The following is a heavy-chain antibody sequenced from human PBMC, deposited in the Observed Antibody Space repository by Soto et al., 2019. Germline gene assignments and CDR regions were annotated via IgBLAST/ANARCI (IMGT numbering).Heavy chain of an antibody. CDR2: ISSSGSTI. Sequence: GGSLRLSCAASGFTFSDYYMSWIRQAPGKGLEWVSYISSSGSTIYYADSVKGRFTISRDNAKNSLYLQMNSLRAEDTAVYYCARHDSSGYWYFDLWGRGTLVTVSS. D-gene: IGHD3-22*01. CDR1: GFTFSDYY. J-gene: IGHJ2*01. V-gene: IGHV3-11*01. CDR3: ARHDSSGYWYFDL.